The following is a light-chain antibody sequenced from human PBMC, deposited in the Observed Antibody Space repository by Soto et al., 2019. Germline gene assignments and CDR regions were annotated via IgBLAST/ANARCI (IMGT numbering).Light chain of an antibody. CDR3: TSYAGGNNV. V-gene: IGLV2-8*01. CDR2: EVN. Sequence: QSVLTQPPSASGSPGQSVTISCTGTSSDVRGYNYVSWYQQNPGKVPKLMIYEVNKRPSGVPDRFSGSKSGNTASLTVSGRQAEDEADYYCTSYAGGNNVFGTGTKLTVL. J-gene: IGLJ1*01. CDR1: SSDVRGYNY.